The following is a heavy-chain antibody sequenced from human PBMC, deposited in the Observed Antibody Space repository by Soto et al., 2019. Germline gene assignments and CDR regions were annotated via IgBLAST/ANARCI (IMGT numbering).Heavy chain of an antibody. CDR1: GFTFSSYA. Sequence: GGSLRLSCAASGFTFSSYAMHWVRQAPGKGLEWVAVISYDGSNKYYADSVKGRFTISRDNSKNTLYLQMNSLRAEDTAVYYCARAAMVDYWGQGTLATVSS. CDR2: ISYDGSNK. D-gene: IGHD5-18*01. J-gene: IGHJ4*02. V-gene: IGHV3-30-3*01. CDR3: ARAAMVDY.